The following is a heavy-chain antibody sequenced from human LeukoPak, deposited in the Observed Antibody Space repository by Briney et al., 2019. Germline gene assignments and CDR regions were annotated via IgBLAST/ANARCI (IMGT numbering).Heavy chain of an antibody. D-gene: IGHD6-19*01. V-gene: IGHV4-34*01. CDR3: AIGIAVAGTYFDY. J-gene: IGHJ4*02. CDR1: GGSISSYY. Sequence: SETLSLTCTVSGGSISSYYWSWIRQPPGKGLEWIGEINHSGSTNYNPSLKSRVTISVDTSKNQFSLKLSSVTAADTAVYYCAIGIAVAGTYFDYWGQGTLVTVSS. CDR2: INHSGST.